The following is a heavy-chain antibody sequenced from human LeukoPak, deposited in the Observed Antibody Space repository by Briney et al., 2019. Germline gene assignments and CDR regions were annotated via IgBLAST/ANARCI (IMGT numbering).Heavy chain of an antibody. D-gene: IGHD3-22*01. V-gene: IGHV3-11*01. CDR3: ARLSGDSSGYLTY. CDR1: GFSFMDYY. CDR2: ISSSGGSM. Sequence: GGSLRLSCAASGFSFMDYYMSWIRQAPGKGLEGVSYISSSGGSMYYADSVKGRFTISRDNPKDSLYLQMNSLRAEDTAVYYCARLSGDSSGYLTYWGQGTLVTVSS. J-gene: IGHJ4*02.